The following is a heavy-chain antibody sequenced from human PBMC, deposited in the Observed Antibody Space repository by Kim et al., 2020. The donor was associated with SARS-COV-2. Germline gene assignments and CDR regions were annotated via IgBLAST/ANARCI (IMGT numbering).Heavy chain of an antibody. V-gene: IGHV3-7*01. Sequence: GGSLRLPCAASGFTFSSYWMSWVRQAPGKGLEWVANIKQDGSEKYYVDSVKGRFTISRDNAKNSLYLQMNSLRAEDTAVYYCARAKDILTGLLDYWGQGTLVTVSS. CDR1: GFTFSSYW. CDR2: IKQDGSEK. J-gene: IGHJ4*02. CDR3: ARAKDILTGLLDY. D-gene: IGHD3-9*01.